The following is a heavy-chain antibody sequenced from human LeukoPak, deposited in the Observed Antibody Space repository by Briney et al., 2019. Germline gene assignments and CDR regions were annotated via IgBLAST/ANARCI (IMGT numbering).Heavy chain of an antibody. Sequence: PSETLSLTCTVSGGSISSYYWSWIRQPPGKGLEWIGYIYYSGSTNYNPSLKSRVTISVDTSKNQFSLKLSSVTAADTAVYYCARDHYVGDYSNWFDPWGQGTLVTVSS. CDR1: GGSISSYY. J-gene: IGHJ5*02. CDR2: IYYSGST. D-gene: IGHD4-17*01. CDR3: ARDHYVGDYSNWFDP. V-gene: IGHV4-59*01.